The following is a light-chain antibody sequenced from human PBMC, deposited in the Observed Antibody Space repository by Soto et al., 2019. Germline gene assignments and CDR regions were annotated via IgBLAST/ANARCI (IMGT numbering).Light chain of an antibody. CDR2: GAS. J-gene: IGKJ3*01. CDR3: QQYGSSPPLYT. Sequence: EIVLTQYPGTLSLSPGERATLSCRASQSVSSSYLVWYQQKPGQAPRPLIYGASSRATSIPDRFSGSGSGTDFTLTISRQEPEDFAVYYCQQYGSSPPLYTFGPRTKVDIK. V-gene: IGKV3-20*01. CDR1: QSVSSSY.